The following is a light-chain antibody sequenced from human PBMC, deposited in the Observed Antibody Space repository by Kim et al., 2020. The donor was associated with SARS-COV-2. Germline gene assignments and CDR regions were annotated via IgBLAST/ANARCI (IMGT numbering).Light chain of an antibody. CDR2: QDS. Sequence: YELTQPPSVSVSPGQTASITCSGDELGDKYACWYQQKPGQSPVLVIYQDSKRPSGIPERFSGSNSGNTATLTISGTQAMDEADYYCQAWDSSTAVVFGGGTQLTVL. V-gene: IGLV3-1*01. CDR3: QAWDSSTAVV. J-gene: IGLJ2*01. CDR1: ELGDKY.